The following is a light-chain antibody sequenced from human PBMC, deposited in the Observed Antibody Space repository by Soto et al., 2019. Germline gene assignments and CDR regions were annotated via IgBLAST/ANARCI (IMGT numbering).Light chain of an antibody. J-gene: IGKJ1*01. CDR3: QQYNSYPWT. V-gene: IGKV1-5*03. CDR1: QSISSW. Sequence: DIQMTQSPSTLSASVGDTVSITCRASQSISSWLAWYQQKPGKAPKLLIYKTSNLENGVPSGFSGSGSGTEFTLTISSLQPDDFATYFCQQYNSYPWTFGQGTKVDIK. CDR2: KTS.